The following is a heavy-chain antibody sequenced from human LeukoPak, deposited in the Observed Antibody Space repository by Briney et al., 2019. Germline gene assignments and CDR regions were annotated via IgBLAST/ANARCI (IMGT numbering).Heavy chain of an antibody. Sequence: SETLSLTCTVSGGSISSYYWSWIRQPAGKGLEWIGRIYTSGSTNYNPSLKSRVTISVDTSKNQFSLKLSSVTAADTAVYYCARGTEVVLLWFGELLGWGQGTLVTVSS. CDR2: IYTSGST. V-gene: IGHV4-4*07. CDR3: ARGTEVVLLWFGELLG. CDR1: GGSISSYY. D-gene: IGHD3-10*01. J-gene: IGHJ4*02.